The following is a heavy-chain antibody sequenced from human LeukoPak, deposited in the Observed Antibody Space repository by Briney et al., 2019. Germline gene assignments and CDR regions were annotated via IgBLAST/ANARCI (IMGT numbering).Heavy chain of an antibody. Sequence: GGSLRLSCTASGFTFGDYAMSWFRQAPGKGLEWVGRIKSKTDGGTTDYAAPVKGRFTISRDDSKNTLYLQMNSLKTEDTAVYYCTTDRYDSSGYYYFYWGQGTLVTVSS. CDR1: GFTFGDYA. CDR3: TTDRYDSSGYYYFY. CDR2: IKSKTDGGTT. J-gene: IGHJ4*02. D-gene: IGHD3-22*01. V-gene: IGHV3-15*01.